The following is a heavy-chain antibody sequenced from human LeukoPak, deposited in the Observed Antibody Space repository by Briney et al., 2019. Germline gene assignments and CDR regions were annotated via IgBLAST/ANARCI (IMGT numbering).Heavy chain of an antibody. CDR2: IYHSGST. CDR3: ARAPYYYDSSGYQWPWFDP. Sequence: PSETLSLTCTVSGYSISSGYYWGWIRQPPGKGLEWIGSIYHSGSTYYNPSLKSRVAISVDTSKNQFSLKLSSVTAADTAVYYCARAPYYYDSSGYQWPWFDPWGQGTLVTVSS. D-gene: IGHD3-22*01. CDR1: GYSISSGYY. J-gene: IGHJ5*02. V-gene: IGHV4-38-2*02.